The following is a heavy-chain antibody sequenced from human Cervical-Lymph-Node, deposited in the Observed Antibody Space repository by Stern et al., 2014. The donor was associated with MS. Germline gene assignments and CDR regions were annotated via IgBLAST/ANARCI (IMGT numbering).Heavy chain of an antibody. J-gene: IGHJ6*02. D-gene: IGHD5/OR15-5a*01. CDR2: IYPGESDT. Sequence: EVQLVESGAEVKKPGESLKISCKGSGYSFTSYWIGWVRQMPGKGLEWMGIIYPGESDTRYSPSFQGQVPISTAKSNSPASLQWSSLKASDTAMYYCARRKRPPLRGMDVWGQGTTVTVSS. V-gene: IGHV5-51*01. CDR1: GYSFTSYW. CDR3: ARRKRPPLRGMDV.